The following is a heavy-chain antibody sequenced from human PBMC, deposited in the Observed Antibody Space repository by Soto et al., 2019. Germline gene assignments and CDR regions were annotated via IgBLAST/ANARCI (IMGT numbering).Heavy chain of an antibody. Sequence: QITLKESGPTLVKPTQTLTLTCTLFGFSLSTSGVAVGWIRQPPGKALEWLALIYWDDDKRYSPSLRSRLTITKETSKNQVVLKMTNVDPVDTATYYCAHPGKMAAAGYYFDHWGQGALVTVSS. V-gene: IGHV2-5*02. J-gene: IGHJ4*02. CDR3: AHPGKMAAAGYYFDH. D-gene: IGHD6-13*01. CDR1: GFSLSTSGVA. CDR2: IYWDDDK.